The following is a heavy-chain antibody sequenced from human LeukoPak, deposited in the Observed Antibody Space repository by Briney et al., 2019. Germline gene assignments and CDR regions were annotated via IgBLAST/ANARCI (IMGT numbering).Heavy chain of an antibody. CDR3: ARDVDTRGHYARFDP. D-gene: IGHD5-18*01. CDR1: GFTFSNYG. CDR2: ISYDGSKK. Sequence: GGSLRLSCAASGFTFSNYGIHWVRQGPGKGLEWVAVISYDGSKKYYVDSVKGRFTISRDSSKNTVDLQMSSLRAEDTALYYCARDVDTRGHYARFDPWGQGTLVTVSS. J-gene: IGHJ5*02. V-gene: IGHV3-33*05.